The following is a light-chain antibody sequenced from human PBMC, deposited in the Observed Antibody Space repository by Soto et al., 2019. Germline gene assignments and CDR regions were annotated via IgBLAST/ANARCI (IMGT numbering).Light chain of an antibody. CDR2: DAS. Sequence: DIEMTQSPSTLSASLGDRVTITCRASQSVNSWLAWYQQKPGKAPNLLIYDASSLESGVPSRFSGSGYGTEFPLTVSSLQPDDFATYYCQHYNSYSEAFGQGTKLDIK. CDR3: QHYNSYSEA. J-gene: IGKJ1*01. V-gene: IGKV1-5*01. CDR1: QSVNSW.